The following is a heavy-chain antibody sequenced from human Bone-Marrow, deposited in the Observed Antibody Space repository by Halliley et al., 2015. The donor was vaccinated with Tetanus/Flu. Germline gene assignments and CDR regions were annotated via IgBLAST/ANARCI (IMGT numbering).Heavy chain of an antibody. Sequence: SIIYSSGTTQYSASVKGRFTISRDNSKDTVYLQMNSLRAEDTAVYYWARGFRSGYSNYWYFDPWGRGTLVTVSS. CDR3: ARGFRSGYSNYWYFDP. J-gene: IGHJ2*01. CDR2: IYSSGTT. D-gene: IGHD3-22*01. V-gene: IGHV3-53*01.